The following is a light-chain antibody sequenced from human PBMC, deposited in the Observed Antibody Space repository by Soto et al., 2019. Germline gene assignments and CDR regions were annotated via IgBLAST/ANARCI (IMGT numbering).Light chain of an antibody. CDR2: AAS. CDR1: QSISSSY. J-gene: IGKJ2*01. Sequence: EIVLTQSPGTLSLSPGERATLSCRASQSISSSYLAWYQQKPGQAPRLLIYAASSRATGIPDRFSGSGSGTDFTLTISRLEPEVFAVYYCHQYGSSSYTFGQGTQLEIK. CDR3: HQYGSSSYT. V-gene: IGKV3-20*01.